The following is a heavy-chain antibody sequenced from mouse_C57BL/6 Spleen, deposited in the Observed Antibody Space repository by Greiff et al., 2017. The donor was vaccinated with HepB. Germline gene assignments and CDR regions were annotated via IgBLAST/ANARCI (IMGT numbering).Heavy chain of an antibody. Sequence: EVKLLESGGGLVKPGGSLKLSCAASGFTFSSYAMSWVRQTPEKRLEWVATISDGGSYTYSPDNVKGRFTISRDNAKNNLYLQMSHLKSEDTAMYYCARDSYDGYYVYYFDYWGQGTTLTVSS. V-gene: IGHV5-4*01. CDR1: GFTFSSYA. D-gene: IGHD2-3*01. CDR2: ISDGGSYT. CDR3: ARDSYDGYYVYYFDY. J-gene: IGHJ2*01.